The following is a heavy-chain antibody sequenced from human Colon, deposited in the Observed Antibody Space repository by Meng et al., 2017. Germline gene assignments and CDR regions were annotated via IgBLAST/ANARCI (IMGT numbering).Heavy chain of an antibody. CDR1: GFTFSNFA. CDR3: ARGNLMFSMIVVATNPNFDY. CDR2: ISYDGSHS. J-gene: IGHJ4*01. V-gene: IGHV3-30*04. Sequence: GESLKFSCAASGFTFSNFAMHWVRQRPGKGLEWLSFISYDGSHSYYADSVRGRFTVSRDNSKNTLYLQMNNLKAEDTAVYYCARGNLMFSMIVVATNPNFDYWGQSTLVTVSS. D-gene: IGHD1-26*01.